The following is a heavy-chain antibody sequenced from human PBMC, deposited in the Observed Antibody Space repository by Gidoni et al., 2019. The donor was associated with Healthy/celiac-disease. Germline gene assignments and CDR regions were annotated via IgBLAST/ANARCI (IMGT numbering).Heavy chain of an antibody. D-gene: IGHD3-3*01. Sequence: QVQLQESGPGLVKPSETLSLTCTVSGGSISSYYWSWIRQPAGKGLEWIGRIYTSGSTNYNPSLKSRVTMSVDTSKNQFSLKLSSVTAADTAVYYCARDKASVLRFLEWSLYGMDVWGQGTTVTVSS. J-gene: IGHJ6*02. CDR3: ARDKASVLRFLEWSLYGMDV. V-gene: IGHV4-4*07. CDR1: GGSISSYY. CDR2: IYTSGST.